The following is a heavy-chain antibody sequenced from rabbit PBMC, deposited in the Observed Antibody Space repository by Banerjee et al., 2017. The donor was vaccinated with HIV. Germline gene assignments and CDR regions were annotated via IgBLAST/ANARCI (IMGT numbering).Heavy chain of an antibody. Sequence: QEQLVEHGGDLVQPEGSLTLTCKASGFSFSSSYYMCWVRQAPGKGLEWIGCIFTGSGATYYASWAKGRFTISKTSSTTVTLQMTSLTAAETATYFCARDNGETANYGGYDLWGPGTLVTVS. CDR2: IFTGSGAT. J-gene: IGHJ4*01. CDR1: GFSFSSSYY. V-gene: IGHV1S45*01. D-gene: IGHD2-1*01. CDR3: ARDNGETANYGGYDL.